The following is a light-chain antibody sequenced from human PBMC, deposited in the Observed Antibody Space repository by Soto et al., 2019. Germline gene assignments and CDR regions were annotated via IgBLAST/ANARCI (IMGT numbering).Light chain of an antibody. Sequence: QSVLPQPASVSGSPGQSITISCAGTSSDIGASDYVSWYQQHSGRAPKLMIYHVSYRPSGVSDRFSGSKSGNRATLTISGLQAEDEADYYCSSYTSRNTFVFGSGTKLTVL. J-gene: IGLJ1*01. CDR3: SSYTSRNTFV. CDR2: HVS. CDR1: SSDIGASDY. V-gene: IGLV2-14*03.